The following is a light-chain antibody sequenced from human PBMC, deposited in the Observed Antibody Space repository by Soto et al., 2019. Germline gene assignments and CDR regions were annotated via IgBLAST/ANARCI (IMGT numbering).Light chain of an antibody. CDR2: DVA. J-gene: IGLJ3*02. CDR1: SSDVGAYNF. V-gene: IGLV2-14*03. Sequence: QSVLHQPASVSGSPGPSMTISCTGSSSDVGAYNFVSWYLQHPGKAPKRMIYDVANRPSGVSNRFSGSKSGNTASLTISGLQAEDEADYYCSSYTSTFTLVFGGGTKLTVL. CDR3: SSYTSTFTLV.